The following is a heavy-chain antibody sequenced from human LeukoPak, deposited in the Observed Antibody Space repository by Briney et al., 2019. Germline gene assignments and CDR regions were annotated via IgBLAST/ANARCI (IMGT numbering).Heavy chain of an antibody. D-gene: IGHD5-12*01. Sequence: GGSLRLSCAASGFTFSDYSMNWVRQAPGKGLEWVSYISSSSSTIYYADSVKGRFTISRDNAKNSLYLQMNSLRAEDTAVYYCARTGYSGYDPLDYWGQGTLVTVSS. CDR2: ISSSSSTI. V-gene: IGHV3-48*01. J-gene: IGHJ4*02. CDR1: GFTFSDYS. CDR3: ARTGYSGYDPLDY.